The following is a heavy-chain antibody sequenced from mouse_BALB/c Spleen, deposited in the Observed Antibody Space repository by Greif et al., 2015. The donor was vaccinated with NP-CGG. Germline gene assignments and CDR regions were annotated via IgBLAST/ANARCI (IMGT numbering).Heavy chain of an antibody. CDR3: AMDRYALYYAMDY. V-gene: IGHV14-3*02. Sequence: EVQLQQSGAELVKPGASVKLSCTASGFNIKDTYMHWVKQRPEQGLEWIGRIDPANGNTKYDPRFQGKATITADTSSNSAYLQLRSLASEDTAVYYCAMDRYALYYAMDYWGQVTSVTFSS. D-gene: IGHD2-14*01. CDR1: GFNIKDTY. J-gene: IGHJ4*01. CDR2: IDPANGNT.